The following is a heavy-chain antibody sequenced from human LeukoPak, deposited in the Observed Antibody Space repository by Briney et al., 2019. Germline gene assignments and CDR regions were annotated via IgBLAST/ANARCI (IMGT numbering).Heavy chain of an antibody. Sequence: ASVKVSCKASGYTFRSSGISWVRQAPGQGLEWMGWISAYNGNTNYAQKLQGRVTMTTDTYTSTAYMELRSLRSDDTAVYYCARDSFDLFDSGWYGGYAFDIWGQGTMVTDSS. CDR3: ARDSFDLFDSGWYGGYAFDI. J-gene: IGHJ3*02. D-gene: IGHD6-19*01. CDR2: ISAYNGNT. V-gene: IGHV1-18*01. CDR1: GYTFRSSG.